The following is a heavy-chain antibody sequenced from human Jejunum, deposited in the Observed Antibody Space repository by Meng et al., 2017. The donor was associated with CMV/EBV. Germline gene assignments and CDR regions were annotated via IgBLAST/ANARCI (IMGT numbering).Heavy chain of an antibody. V-gene: IGHV4-59*01. D-gene: IGHD1-1*01. CDR1: APILLYY. J-gene: IGHJ6*02. CDR3: ARFSSTGSYYLGMDV. Sequence: APILLYYWTSSPQPPGTGLEWIRFIYSNGSTSYNPSRRSRVTMAVDTSNNQCSLKVPSVTAADTALYYCARFSSTGSYYLGMDVWGQGTKVTVSS. CDR2: IYSNGST.